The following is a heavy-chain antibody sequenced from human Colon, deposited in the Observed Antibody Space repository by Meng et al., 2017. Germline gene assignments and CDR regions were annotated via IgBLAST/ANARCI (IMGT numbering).Heavy chain of an antibody. CDR1: GGSISSNC. CDR2: FFHTGRT. J-gene: IGHJ4*02. D-gene: IGHD3/OR15-3a*01. Sequence: QGPLQVLGPGPVKPSGTLALTCSVSGGSISSNCWSWVRQPPGKGLEWIGEFFHTGRTNYDPSLKSRVTISVDKSNNQFSLKLTSVTAADTAVYYCARHISILGQRGFDYWGQGTLVTVSS. V-gene: IGHV4-4*02. CDR3: ARHISILGQRGFDY.